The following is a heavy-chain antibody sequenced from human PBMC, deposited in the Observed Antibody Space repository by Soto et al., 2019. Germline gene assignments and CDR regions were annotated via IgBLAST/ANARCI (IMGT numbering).Heavy chain of an antibody. D-gene: IGHD2-8*01. CDR1: GDSISSDYYH. CDR3: ARGNNGYYYGMDV. V-gene: IGHV4-30-4*08. J-gene: IGHJ6*02. CDR2: IHHSGSI. Sequence: SETLSLTCTVSGDSISSDYYHWTWIRQSPGKGLEWIGYIHHSGSILYNPSLKSRVTISVDTSKNQFSLHLTSVTAADTAVYYCARGNNGYYYGMDVWGQGTTVTVSS.